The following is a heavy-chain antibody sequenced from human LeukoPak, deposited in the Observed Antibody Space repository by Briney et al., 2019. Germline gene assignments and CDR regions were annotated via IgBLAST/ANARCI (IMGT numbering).Heavy chain of an antibody. D-gene: IGHD3-16*02. J-gene: IGHJ4*02. Sequence: GGSLRLSCAASGFNFSGSAIHWGREASGKGLDWVGRTRNKANNYATTYAASVKGRFSISRDHSKNTTYLQMDSLKTEDTAIYYCTTLNYVWGTFRPDYWGQGTLVTVSS. CDR1: GFNFSGSA. CDR3: TTLNYVWGTFRPDY. CDR2: TRNKANNYAT. V-gene: IGHV3-73*01.